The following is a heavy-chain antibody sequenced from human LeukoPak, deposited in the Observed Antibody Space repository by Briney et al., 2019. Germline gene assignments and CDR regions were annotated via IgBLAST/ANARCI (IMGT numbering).Heavy chain of an antibody. D-gene: IGHD3-10*01. CDR3: ARHYYGSTSYYSWAPAFDQ. Sequence: SETLSLTCTVSGGSIGSTSYYWAWIRQPPGKGLEWIGTIHYFGNTYNNPSLKGRVTLSVDTSKNQFSLKLSSVTAADTAVYSCARHYYGSTSYYSWAPAFDQWGQGALVTVSS. J-gene: IGHJ4*02. CDR2: IHYFGNT. CDR1: GGSIGSTSYY. V-gene: IGHV4-39*01.